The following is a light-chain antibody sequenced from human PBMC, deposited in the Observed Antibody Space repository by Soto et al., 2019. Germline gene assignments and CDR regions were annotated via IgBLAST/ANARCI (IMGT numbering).Light chain of an antibody. V-gene: IGKV1-5*03. CDR3: QQYNSYSCT. CDR1: QSISSW. CDR2: KAS. Sequence: DIQMTQSPSTLSASVGDRVTITCRASQSISSWLAWYQQKPGKAPKLLIYKASSLESGVPSRFSGSGSGTEVTLTNSSLQPDDFATYYCQQYNSYSCTFGGGTKVEIK. J-gene: IGKJ4*01.